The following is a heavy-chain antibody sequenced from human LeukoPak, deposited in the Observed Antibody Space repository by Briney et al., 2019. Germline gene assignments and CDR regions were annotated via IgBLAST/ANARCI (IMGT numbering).Heavy chain of an antibody. Sequence: AAVKVSCNSSEYTFTCYYMHWVRQAPGQGLGWMGWINPNSGGTNYAQKFQGRVTMTRYTSISTAYMELSRLRSDNTAVYYCARAAQVAGISYADYWGQGTLVTVSS. J-gene: IGHJ4*02. CDR1: EYTFTCYY. D-gene: IGHD6-19*01. CDR3: ARAAQVAGISYADY. V-gene: IGHV1-2*02. CDR2: INPNSGGT.